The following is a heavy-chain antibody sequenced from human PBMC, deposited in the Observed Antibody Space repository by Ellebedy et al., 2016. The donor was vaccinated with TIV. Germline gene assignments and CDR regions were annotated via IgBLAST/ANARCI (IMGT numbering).Heavy chain of an antibody. J-gene: IGHJ6*03. Sequence: GESLKISXAASGFTFSSYAMSWVRQAPGKGLEWVSSISSSSSYIYYADSVKGRFTISRDNAKNPLYLQMNSLRAEDTAVYYCAGNFDFWSGYYYYYYMDVWGKGTTVTVSS. CDR1: GFTFSSYA. CDR2: ISSSSSYI. CDR3: AGNFDFWSGYYYYYYMDV. D-gene: IGHD3-3*01. V-gene: IGHV3-21*01.